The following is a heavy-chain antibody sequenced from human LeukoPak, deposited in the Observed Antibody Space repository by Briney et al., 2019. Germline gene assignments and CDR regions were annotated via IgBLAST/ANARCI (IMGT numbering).Heavy chain of an antibody. D-gene: IGHD3-16*02. CDR1: GFTFSSYS. CDR3: ARVPAGVIGMKDAFDI. J-gene: IGHJ3*02. CDR2: ISGSSSYI. Sequence: GGSLTLSCAASGFTFSSYSMNWVRQAPGEGLGWVSSISGSSSYIYYADSVKGRFTISRHNAKNSLYLQMNSLRAEDTAVYYCARVPAGVIGMKDAFDIWGQGTMVSVSS. V-gene: IGHV3-21*01.